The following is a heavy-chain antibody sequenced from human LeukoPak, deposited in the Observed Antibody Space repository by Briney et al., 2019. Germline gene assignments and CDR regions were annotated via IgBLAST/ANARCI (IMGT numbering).Heavy chain of an antibody. CDR2: INPSGGST. CDR3: ARSIYDSSGYSFDAFDI. V-gene: IGHV1-46*01. Sequence: ASVKVSCKASGYTFTSYYMHWVRQAPGQGLEWMGIINPSGGSTSYAQKFQGRVTMTRDTSTSTVYMELSSLRSEDTAVYYCARSIYDSSGYSFDAFDIWGQGTMVTVSS. J-gene: IGHJ3*02. D-gene: IGHD3-22*01. CDR1: GYTFTSYY.